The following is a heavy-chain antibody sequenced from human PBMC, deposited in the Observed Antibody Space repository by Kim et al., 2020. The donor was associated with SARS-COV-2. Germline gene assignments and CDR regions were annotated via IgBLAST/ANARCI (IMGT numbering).Heavy chain of an antibody. D-gene: IGHD6-13*01. CDR3: AGRRDGRSRIDY. J-gene: IGHJ4*02. Sequence: SETLSLICTVSGDSISSGTYYWGWIRQPPGKGLEWIASIYYSGSTYYNPSLKSRVTISADTSKNQFSLRLSSVTAEDTAVYYCAGRRDGRSRIDYWGQGTLVTVSS. CDR1: GDSISSGTYY. V-gene: IGHV4-39*01. CDR2: IYYSGST.